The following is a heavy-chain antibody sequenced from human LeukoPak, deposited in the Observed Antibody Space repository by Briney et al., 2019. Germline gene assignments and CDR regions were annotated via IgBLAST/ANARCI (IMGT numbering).Heavy chain of an antibody. V-gene: IGHV4-59*01. CDR3: ARGRNLEWFDY. CDR2: IYYSGST. CDR1: GGSFSEYY. Sequence: SETLSLTCAVYGGSFSEYYWSWIRQPPGKGLEWIGYIYYSGSTNYNPSLKSRVTISVDTSKNQFSLKLNSVTAADTAVYYCARGRNLEWFDYWGQGTLVTVSS. J-gene: IGHJ5*01. D-gene: IGHD3-3*01.